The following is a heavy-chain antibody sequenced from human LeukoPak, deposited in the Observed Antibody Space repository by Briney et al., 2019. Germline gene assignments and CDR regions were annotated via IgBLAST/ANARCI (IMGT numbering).Heavy chain of an antibody. J-gene: IGHJ4*02. CDR1: GYTFTSYY. V-gene: IGHV1-3*01. Sequence: GASVKVSCKASGYTFTSYYMHWVRQAPGQRLEWMGWINAGNGNTKYSQKFQGRVTITRDTSASTAYMELSSLRSEDTAVYYCARQGGGPYSGSPFDYWGQGTLVTVSS. CDR2: INAGNGNT. CDR3: ARQGGGPYSGSPFDY. D-gene: IGHD1-26*01.